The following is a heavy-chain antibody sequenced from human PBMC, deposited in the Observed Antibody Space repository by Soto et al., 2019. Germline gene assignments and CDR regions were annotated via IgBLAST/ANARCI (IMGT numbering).Heavy chain of an antibody. D-gene: IGHD2-2*01. CDR3: ARAVIVPAAIGYYYYYGMDV. CDR1: GGTFSSYA. V-gene: IGHV1-69*06. CDR2: IIPIFGTA. J-gene: IGHJ6*02. Sequence: GASVKVSCKASGGTFSSYAISWVRQAPGQGLEWMGGIIPIFGTANYAQKFQGRVTITADKSTSTAYMELSSLRSEDTAVYYCARAVIVPAAIGYYYYYGMDVWGQGTTVTVSS.